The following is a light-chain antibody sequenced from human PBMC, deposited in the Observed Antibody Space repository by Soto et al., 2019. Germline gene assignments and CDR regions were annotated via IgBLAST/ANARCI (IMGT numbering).Light chain of an antibody. J-gene: IGKJ1*01. CDR2: GAS. Sequence: EIVMTQYPATLSVSPGERATLSRRASQSVSSYLAWYQQKPGQAPRLLIYGASSRATGIPDRFSGSGSGTDFTLTISRLEPEDFAVYYCQQYGSSPRTFGQGTNVDIK. CDR1: QSVSSY. CDR3: QQYGSSPRT. V-gene: IGKV3-20*01.